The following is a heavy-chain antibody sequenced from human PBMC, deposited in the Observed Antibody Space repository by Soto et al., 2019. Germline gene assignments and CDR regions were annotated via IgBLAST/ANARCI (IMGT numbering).Heavy chain of an antibody. Sequence: GGSLRLSCVASGFTFSVYSMNWVRQAPGKGLEWLSYISGDRAYIYYADSVRGRFTISRDNAENSLYLQMDNPRDEDPALYYCARQVYTVVTPMDFWGQGTLVTVPS. CDR3: ARQVYTVVTPMDF. CDR2: ISGDRAYI. CDR1: GFTFSVYS. V-gene: IGHV3-48*02. J-gene: IGHJ4*02. D-gene: IGHD2-21*02.